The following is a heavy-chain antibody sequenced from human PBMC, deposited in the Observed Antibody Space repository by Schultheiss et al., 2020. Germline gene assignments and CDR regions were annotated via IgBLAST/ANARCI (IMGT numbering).Heavy chain of an antibody. CDR1: GGSISSYY. D-gene: IGHD2-15*01. CDR3: ARGFVVVVAAGRGMDV. CDR2: IYTSGST. J-gene: IGHJ6*02. Sequence: SETLSLTCTVTGGSISSYYSSWIRQPAGKGLEWIGRIYTSGSTNYNPTLKSRVTISVDTTKNQFSLKLSSVTAADTAVYYCARGFVVVVAAGRGMDVWGQGTTVTVSS. V-gene: IGHV4-4*07.